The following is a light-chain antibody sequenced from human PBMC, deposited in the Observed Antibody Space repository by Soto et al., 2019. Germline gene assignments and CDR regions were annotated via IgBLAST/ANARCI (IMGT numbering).Light chain of an antibody. J-gene: IGKJ3*01. CDR1: QGISNY. V-gene: IGKV1-27*01. CDR3: QKYNSAPPT. Sequence: DIQMTQSPSSLSASVGDRVSITCRASQGISNYLAWYQQKPGKVPKLLIYTTSTLRSGVPSRFSGSGSGTYFPLTISRLQPEDVATYYCQKYNSAPPTFGPGTRVDI. CDR2: TTS.